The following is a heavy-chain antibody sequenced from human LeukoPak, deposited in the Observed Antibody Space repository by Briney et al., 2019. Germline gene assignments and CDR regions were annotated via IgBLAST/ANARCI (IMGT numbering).Heavy chain of an antibody. Sequence: PGGSLRLSCVASGFTFSTSWMHWVRQVPGKGLVWVSRIKTDGTSPTYVDSVKGRFTISRDNAKNTVYLHMNSLRADDTAVYYCASLPDPDIGGNEGLENCGEGALVTVSS. CDR1: GFTFSTSW. CDR2: IKTDGTSP. J-gene: IGHJ4*02. D-gene: IGHD2-15*01. V-gene: IGHV3-74*01. CDR3: ASLPDPDIGGNEGLEN.